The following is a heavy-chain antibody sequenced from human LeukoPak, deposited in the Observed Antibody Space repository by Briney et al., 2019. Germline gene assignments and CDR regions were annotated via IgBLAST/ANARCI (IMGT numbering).Heavy chain of an antibody. V-gene: IGHV3-66*01. CDR1: GFNVSLNY. CDR2: ISRGGTT. CDR3: ARARYYDYSYGMDV. Sequence: GGSLRLSCAASGFNVSLNYMTWVRQAPGRGLEWVSFISRGGTTYYADSVKGRFTISRDNSKDTLLLQMNSLRAEDTAVYFCARARYYDYSYGMDVWGQGTAVTVSS. D-gene: IGHD3-22*01. J-gene: IGHJ6*02.